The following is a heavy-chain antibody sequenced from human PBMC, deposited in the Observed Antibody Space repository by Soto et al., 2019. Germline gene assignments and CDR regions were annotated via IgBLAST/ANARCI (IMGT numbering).Heavy chain of an antibody. V-gene: IGHV4-59*01. Sequence: WVTLSLARTSTSGAIGSYYCSSTPERPGKGREWIGYISYSGSTKYNPSLKSRVTISVDTSKSQVSLKLSSVTGADTAVYYCARDRVDRCVEDYYFHGMAVWRQGTTVT. J-gene: IGHJ6*02. D-gene: IGHD3-10*01. CDR1: SGAIGSYY. CDR2: ISYSGST. CDR3: ARDRVDRCVEDYYFHGMAV.